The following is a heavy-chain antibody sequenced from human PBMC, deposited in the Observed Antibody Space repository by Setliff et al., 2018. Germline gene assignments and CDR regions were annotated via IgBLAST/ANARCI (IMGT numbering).Heavy chain of an antibody. CDR2: IYYSGST. J-gene: IGHJ3*02. CDR3: ARDPLTTNRRRAFDI. CDR1: GGSISSSSYH. V-gene: IGHV4-31*03. D-gene: IGHD4-17*01. Sequence: SETLSLTCTVSGGSISSSSYHWGWIRQPPGKGLEWIGYIYYSGSTYYNPSLKSRVTISVDTSKNQFSLKLSSVTAADTAVYYCARDPLTTNRRRAFDIWGQGTMVTVSS.